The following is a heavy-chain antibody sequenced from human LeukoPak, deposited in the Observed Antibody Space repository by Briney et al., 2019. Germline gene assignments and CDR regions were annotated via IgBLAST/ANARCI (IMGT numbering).Heavy chain of an antibody. CDR3: ARLTDYGGNSIDY. Sequence: ASVKVSCKASGYTFTSYGITWVRQAPGQGLEWMAWISAYNGNTDYAQNLRGRVTMTTDTSTSTAYMELRSLRSEDTAVYYCARLTDYGGNSIDYWGQGTLVTVSS. V-gene: IGHV1-18*01. J-gene: IGHJ4*02. D-gene: IGHD4-23*01. CDR2: ISAYNGNT. CDR1: GYTFTSYG.